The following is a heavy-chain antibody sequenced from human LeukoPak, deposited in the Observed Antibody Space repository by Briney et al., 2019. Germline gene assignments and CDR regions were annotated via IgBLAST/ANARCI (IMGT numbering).Heavy chain of an antibody. CDR1: GYTFTGYY. V-gene: IGHV1-2*02. D-gene: IGHD3-3*01. CDR2: INPYSGGT. Sequence: ASVKVSCKASGYTFTGYYMHWVRQAPGQGLQWMGWINPYSGGTNYVQKLQGRVTMTRDTSTSTVYMELSSLRSEDTAVYYCARDLSYYDFWSGYPGMDVWGKGTTVTVSS. J-gene: IGHJ6*04. CDR3: ARDLSYYDFWSGYPGMDV.